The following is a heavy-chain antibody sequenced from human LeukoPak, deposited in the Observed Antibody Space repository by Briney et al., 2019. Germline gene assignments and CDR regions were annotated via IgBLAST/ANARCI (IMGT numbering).Heavy chain of an antibody. J-gene: IGHJ6*02. Sequence: SETLSLTCTVSGGSISSYYWSWIRQPPGKGLEWIGYIYYSGSTNYNPSLKSRVTISVDTSKNQFSLKLSSVTATDTAVYYCANIDALGMDVWGQGTTVTVSS. CDR1: GGSISSYY. CDR2: IYYSGST. CDR3: ANIDALGMDV. V-gene: IGHV4-59*01.